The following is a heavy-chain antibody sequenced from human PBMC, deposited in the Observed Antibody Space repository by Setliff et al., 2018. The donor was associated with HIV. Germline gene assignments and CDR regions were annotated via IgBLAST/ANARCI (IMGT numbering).Heavy chain of an antibody. CDR3: ARGLMSYNFWGGRNDYHYMDV. V-gene: IGHV4-61*01. J-gene: IGHJ6*03. D-gene: IGHD3-3*01. CDR2: IYYSGRT. CDR1: GGSVSTGNYY. Sequence: PSETLSLTCTVSGGSVSTGNYYWNWIRQPPGKGLEWIGRIYYSGRTTYNSSLKSRVTISLDTSKKQFSLKLNSVTAADTAVYYCARGLMSYNFWGGRNDYHYMDVGGKGTTVTVSS.